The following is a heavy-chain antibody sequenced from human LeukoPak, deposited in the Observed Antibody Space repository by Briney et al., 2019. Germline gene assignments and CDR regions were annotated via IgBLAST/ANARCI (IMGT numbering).Heavy chain of an antibody. CDR3: ARGGGNSGFDY. CDR1: GGSFSGYY. D-gene: IGHD4-23*01. V-gene: IGHV4-34*01. CDR2: INHSGST. J-gene: IGHJ4*02. Sequence: SETLSLTCAVYGGSFSGYYWSWIRQPPGKGLEWVGEINHSGSTDYNPSLKSRVTRSVDTSKDQFSLKLSSGTAADTAVYYCARGGGNSGFDYWGQGTLVTVSS.